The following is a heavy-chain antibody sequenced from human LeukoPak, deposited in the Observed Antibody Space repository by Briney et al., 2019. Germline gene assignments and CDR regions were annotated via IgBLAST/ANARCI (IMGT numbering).Heavy chain of an antibody. CDR3: AREVVVAALPQGAFDI. V-gene: IGHV5-51*03. Sequence: GESLKISCKGSGYSFTSYWIGWVRQMPGKGLEWMGIIYPGDSDTRYSPSFQGQVTISADKSISTAYLQWSSLKASDTAMYYCAREVVVAALPQGAFDIWDQGTMVTVSS. CDR1: GYSFTSYW. D-gene: IGHD2-15*01. J-gene: IGHJ3*02. CDR2: IYPGDSDT.